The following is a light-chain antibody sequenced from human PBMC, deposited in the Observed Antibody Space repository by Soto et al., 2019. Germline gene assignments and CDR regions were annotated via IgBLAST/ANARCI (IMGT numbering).Light chain of an antibody. CDR1: NSNIGSNT. CDR3: AAWDDSLNAYV. Sequence: QSALTQPPSASGTPGQRVTISCSGRNSNIGSNTVNWYQQLPATAPKLLIYSDNQRPSGVPDRFSGSKSGTSASLGISGLQSEDEADYFCAAWDDSLNAYVFATGTKLTVL. J-gene: IGLJ1*01. CDR2: SDN. V-gene: IGLV1-44*01.